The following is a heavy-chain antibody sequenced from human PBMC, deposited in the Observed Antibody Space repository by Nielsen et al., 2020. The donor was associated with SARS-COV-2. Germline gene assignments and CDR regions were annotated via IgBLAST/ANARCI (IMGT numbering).Heavy chain of an antibody. CDR3: ARDGGGYSGYDFYYYGMDV. CDR2: ISSSSYI. Sequence: GESLKISCVTSGFTFTSYSMNWVRQAPGKGLEWVSSISSSSYIYYADSVKGRFTISRDNAKNSLYLQMNSLRAEDTAVYYCARDGGGYSGYDFYYYGMDVWGQGTTVTVSS. CDR1: GFTFTSYS. D-gene: IGHD5-12*01. J-gene: IGHJ6*02. V-gene: IGHV3-21*01.